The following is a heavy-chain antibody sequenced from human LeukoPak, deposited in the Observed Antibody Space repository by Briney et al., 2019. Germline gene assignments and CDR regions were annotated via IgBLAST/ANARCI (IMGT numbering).Heavy chain of an antibody. CDR3: ARDTRYGSGSYYLYDY. CDR2: ISSSGGTI. V-gene: IGHV3-11*01. Sequence: GGSLRLSCAASGFTFSDYYMSWIRQAPGKGLEWVSYISSSGGTIYYADSVKGRFTISRDNAKNSLYLQMNSLRAEDTAVYYCARDTRYGSGSYYLYDYWGQGTLVTVSS. J-gene: IGHJ4*02. D-gene: IGHD3-10*01. CDR1: GFTFSDYY.